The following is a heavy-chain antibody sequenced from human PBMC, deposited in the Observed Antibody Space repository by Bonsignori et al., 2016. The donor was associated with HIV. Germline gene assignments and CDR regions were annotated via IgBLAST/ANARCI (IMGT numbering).Heavy chain of an antibody. Sequence: WIRQPPGKGLEWVGYIYYSGTPNYSPSLKSRVTISVDVSKNQFSLTVRSVTAADTAMYYCARKIGGGPSDVWGQGTMVTVSS. D-gene: IGHD2-21*01. V-gene: IGHV4-59*01. CDR3: ARKIGGGPSDV. J-gene: IGHJ3*01. CDR2: IYYSGTP.